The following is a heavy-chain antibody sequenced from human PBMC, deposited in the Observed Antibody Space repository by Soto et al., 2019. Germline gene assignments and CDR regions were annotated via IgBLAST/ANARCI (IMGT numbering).Heavy chain of an antibody. J-gene: IGHJ4*02. CDR1: GDSIIGTYH. D-gene: IGHD3-3*01. V-gene: IGHV4-38-2*01. Sequence: SETLSLTCAVSGDSIIGTYHWACIRQPPGRSLEWIASILHTGTNYYTPSLKSRVTISXDTSKNQFPLRLSSVTAAXTPVDCCARGSAYYDFWSGYYTGLPHLAYGSQGTLVTVSS. CDR2: ILHTGTN. CDR3: ARGSAYYDFWSGYYTGLPHLAY.